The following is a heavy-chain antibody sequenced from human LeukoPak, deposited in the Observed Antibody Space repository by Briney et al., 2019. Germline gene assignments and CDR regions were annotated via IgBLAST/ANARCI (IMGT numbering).Heavy chain of an antibody. CDR3: TTDGQNAFDI. CDR1: GFTFDDYG. J-gene: IGHJ3*02. V-gene: IGHV3-20*04. CDR2: INWNGGST. Sequence: GGSLRLSCAASGFTFDDYGMRWVRQAPGKGLGWVSVINWNGGSTGYADSVKGRFTISRDNAKNSLYLQMNSLKTEDTAVYYCTTDGQNAFDIWDQGTMVTVSS.